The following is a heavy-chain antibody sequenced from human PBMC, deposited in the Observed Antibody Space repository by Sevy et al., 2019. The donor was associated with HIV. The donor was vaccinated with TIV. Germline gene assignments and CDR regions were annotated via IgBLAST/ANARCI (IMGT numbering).Heavy chain of an antibody. D-gene: IGHD3-3*01. J-gene: IGHJ6*02. CDR3: ARDKTILEGRYGIYV. CDR1: GFTFISYA. Sequence: GGSLRLSCKPSGFTFISYAMNWVRQAPGKGLEWVSFISTSSGYIYYADSVKGRFTIARDNAKNSPYLQMTSLRAEDTAVYYCARDKTILEGRYGIYVWGQGTTVTVSS. CDR2: ISTSSGYI. V-gene: IGHV3-21*06.